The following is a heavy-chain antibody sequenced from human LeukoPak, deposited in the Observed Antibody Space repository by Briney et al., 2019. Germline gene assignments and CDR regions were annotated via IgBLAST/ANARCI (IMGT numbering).Heavy chain of an antibody. D-gene: IGHD2-8*01. CDR1: GFTFSSYV. CDR2: ISGSGDDT. V-gene: IGHV3-23*01. CDR3: ARDQGGMVSY. J-gene: IGHJ4*02. Sequence: PGGSLRLSCVASGFTFSSYVMNWVRQTPGKGLEWVSSISGSGDDTFYADSVKGRFTISRDNAKNSLYLQMNSLRAEDTAVYYCARDQGGMVSYWGQGTLVTVSS.